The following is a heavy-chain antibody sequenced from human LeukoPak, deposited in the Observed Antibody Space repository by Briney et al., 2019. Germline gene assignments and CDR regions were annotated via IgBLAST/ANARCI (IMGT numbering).Heavy chain of an antibody. D-gene: IGHD3-22*01. J-gene: IGHJ3*02. CDR1: GGSISSGGYS. V-gene: IGHV4-30-2*01. CDR2: IYHSGST. CDR3: ASYDSSGVHAFDI. Sequence: PSQTLSLTCAVSGGSISSGGYSWSWIRQPPGKGLEWIGYIYHSGSTYYNPSLKSRVTISVDRSKNQFSLKLSSVTAGDTAVYYCASYDSSGVHAFDIWGQGTMVTVSS.